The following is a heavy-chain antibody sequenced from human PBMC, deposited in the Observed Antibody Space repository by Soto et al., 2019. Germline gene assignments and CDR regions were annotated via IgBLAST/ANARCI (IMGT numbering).Heavy chain of an antibody. CDR3: ARDRDYGDSVFDY. Sequence: SETLSLTCTVSGGSISSGDYYWSWIRQPPGKGLEWIGYIYYSGSTYYNPSLKSRVTISVDTSKNQFSLKLSSVTAADTAVYYCARDRDYGDSVFDYWGQGTLVTVSS. J-gene: IGHJ4*02. V-gene: IGHV4-30-4*01. D-gene: IGHD4-17*01. CDR2: IYYSGST. CDR1: GGSISSGDYY.